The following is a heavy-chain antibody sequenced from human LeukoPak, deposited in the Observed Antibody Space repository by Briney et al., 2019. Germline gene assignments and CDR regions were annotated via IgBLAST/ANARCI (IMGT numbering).Heavy chain of an antibody. D-gene: IGHD5-12*01. J-gene: IGHJ4*02. CDR1: GGSISSYY. Sequence: SETLSLTCTVSGGSISSYYWNWIRQPPGKGLEWIGYISYSGTTNYNPSLKSRVTISVDTSKKQFSLKLTSATAADTAVYYCARGDDYKSTLFDYWGQGTLVTSPQ. CDR2: ISYSGTT. CDR3: ARGDDYKSTLFDY. V-gene: IGHV4-59*01.